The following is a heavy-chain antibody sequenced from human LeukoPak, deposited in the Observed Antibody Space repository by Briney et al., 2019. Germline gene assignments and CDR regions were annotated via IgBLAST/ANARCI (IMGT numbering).Heavy chain of an antibody. CDR2: INPNSGGT. CDR1: GYTFTGYY. V-gene: IGHV1-2*02. D-gene: IGHD5-24*01. J-gene: IGHJ4*02. CDR3: ARDQGGYNAPTFDY. Sequence: ASVKVSCKASGYTFTGYYMHWVRQASGQGLEWMGWINPNSGGTNYAQKFQGRVTMTRDTSISTAYMELSRLRSDDTAVYYCARDQGGYNAPTFDYWGQGTLVTVSS.